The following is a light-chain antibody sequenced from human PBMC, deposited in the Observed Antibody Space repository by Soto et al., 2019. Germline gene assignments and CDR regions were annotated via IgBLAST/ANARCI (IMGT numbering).Light chain of an antibody. V-gene: IGKV3-20*01. CDR1: QSISSTY. Sequence: EIVLTQSPDTLSVSPGERATLSCRARQSISSTYLAWYQKKPGQAPRLLLYGAFNRATGITDRFSGSGSGTDFTLSISRVEPEDCAVYYCQQYGSSSFAFGPGTKVEI. J-gene: IGKJ3*01. CDR2: GAF. CDR3: QQYGSSSFA.